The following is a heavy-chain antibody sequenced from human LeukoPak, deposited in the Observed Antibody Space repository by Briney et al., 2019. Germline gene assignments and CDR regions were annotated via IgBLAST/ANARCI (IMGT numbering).Heavy chain of an antibody. D-gene: IGHD6-13*01. CDR3: AREVAAAGYPSFDY. V-gene: IGHV4-39*07. CDR2: IYYSGST. J-gene: IGHJ4*02. Sequence: SETLSLTCTVSGGSISSSSYYWGWIRQPPGKGLEWIGSIYYSGSTYYNPSLKSRVTISVDTSKNQFSLKLSSVTAADTAVYYCAREVAAAGYPSFDYWGQGTLVTVSS. CDR1: GGSISSSSYY.